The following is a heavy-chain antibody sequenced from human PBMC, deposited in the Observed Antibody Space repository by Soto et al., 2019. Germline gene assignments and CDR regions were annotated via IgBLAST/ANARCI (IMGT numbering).Heavy chain of an antibody. CDR2: IHNDGSRT. V-gene: IGHV3-74*03. CDR3: ARGDRGPFDL. D-gene: IGHD1-26*01. CDR1: GFTFSYYW. Sequence: EVQLVESGGGLVQPGESLRLSCAASGFTFSYYWMHWVRQTPGKGLLWVSHIHNDGSRTTYADSVKGRFTISRDNARNTVYLQMNGLRDDDRSVYYCARGDRGPFDLWVKGTAVTVS. J-gene: IGHJ3*01.